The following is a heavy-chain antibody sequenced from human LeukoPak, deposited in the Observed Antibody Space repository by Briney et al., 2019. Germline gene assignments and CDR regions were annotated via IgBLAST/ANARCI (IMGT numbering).Heavy chain of an antibody. V-gene: IGHV1-2*02. Sequence: LRASVKVSCKASGYTFTGYYMHWVRQAPGQGLEWMGWINPNSGGTNYAQKVQGRVTMTRDTSISTAYMELSRLRSDDTAVYYCARDIIAGSLYAFDIWGQGTMVTVSS. CDR1: GYTFTGYY. J-gene: IGHJ3*02. CDR2: INPNSGGT. CDR3: ARDIIAGSLYAFDI. D-gene: IGHD1-26*01.